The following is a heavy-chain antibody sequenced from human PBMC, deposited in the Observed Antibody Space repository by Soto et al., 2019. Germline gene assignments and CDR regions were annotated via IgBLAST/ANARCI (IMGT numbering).Heavy chain of an antibody. CDR1: GFTFSSNG. J-gene: IGHJ4*02. CDR2: IWYDGNKK. Sequence: GGSLRLSCAASGFTFSSNGMHWVRQAPGKGLEWVAVIWYDGNKKYYGDSVRGRFTISRDNSRNTLYLEMNSLRAEDTAVYYCVVDTSGLLDYWGQGTQVTVSS. D-gene: IGHD3-22*01. CDR3: VVDTSGLLDY. V-gene: IGHV3-33*03.